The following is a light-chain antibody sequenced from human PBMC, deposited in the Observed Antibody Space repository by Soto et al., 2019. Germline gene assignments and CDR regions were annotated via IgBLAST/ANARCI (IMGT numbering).Light chain of an antibody. CDR1: QTISSY. V-gene: IGKV1-39*01. Sequence: DIQMTQSPSSLSASVGDRVTITCRANQTISSYLNWYQQKPGKAPKLLIYAASSLQSGVPSRFSGSGSETDFTLTISSLQPEDFATYYGQQIHSIPYTIGQGTKVEIK. CDR2: AAS. J-gene: IGKJ2*01. CDR3: QQIHSIPYT.